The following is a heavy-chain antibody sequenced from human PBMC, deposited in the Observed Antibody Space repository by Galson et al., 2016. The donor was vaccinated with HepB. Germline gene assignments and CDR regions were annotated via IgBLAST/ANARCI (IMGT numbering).Heavy chain of an antibody. CDR2: IADSGDDT. J-gene: IGHJ4*02. CDR1: GFTFSTYA. Sequence: SLRLSCAASGFTFSTYAMTWVRQAPGKGLEWVSVIADSGDDTHHADSVKGRFIMSRDNSKNTVYLQMNNLRDEDTAIYFCARGTTRFCSGSNCYPLDHWGQGTLVTVSS. CDR3: ARGTTRFCSGSNCYPLDH. D-gene: IGHD2-15*01. V-gene: IGHV3-23*01.